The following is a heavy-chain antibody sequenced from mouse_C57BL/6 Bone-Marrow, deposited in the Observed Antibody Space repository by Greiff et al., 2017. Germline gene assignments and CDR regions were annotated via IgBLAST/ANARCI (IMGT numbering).Heavy chain of an antibody. D-gene: IGHD1-1*01. J-gene: IGHJ3*01. V-gene: IGHV1-72*01. Sequence: VQLQQSGAELVKPGASVKLSCKASGYTFTSYWMHWVKQRPGRCLVWIGMIDPNSGGTKYNEEFKSKATLTVDKPSSTAYLQLSSLTSEDSAVYYWAREHITSLVAEGFAYWGQGTLVTVSA. CDR1: GYTFTSYW. CDR2: IDPNSGGT. CDR3: AREHITSLVAEGFAY.